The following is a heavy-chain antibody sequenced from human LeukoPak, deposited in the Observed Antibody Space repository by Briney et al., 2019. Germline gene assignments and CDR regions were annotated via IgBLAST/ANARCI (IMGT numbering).Heavy chain of an antibody. CDR3: SVHPGYSSWTAHRGILGY. D-gene: IGHD6-6*01. V-gene: IGHV1-58*01. Sequence: TSVKVSCKASGFTFSNSAVQWVRQARGQRLEWIGWIVVDSGNTNYAQKFQERVTITRDMSTSTAFMELSGLRPDDTAVYYCSVHPGYSSWTAHRGILGYWGQGVLVTVSS. J-gene: IGHJ4*02. CDR2: IVVDSGNT. CDR1: GFTFSNSA.